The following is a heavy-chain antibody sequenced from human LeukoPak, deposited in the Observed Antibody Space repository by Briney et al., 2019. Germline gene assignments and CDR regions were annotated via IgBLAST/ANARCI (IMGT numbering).Heavy chain of an antibody. CDR1: GYTFTSYD. J-gene: IGHJ4*02. D-gene: IGHD3-10*01. Sequence: VASVKVSCKASGYTFTSYDINWVRQATGQGLEWMGWMNPNSGNTGYAQKFQGRVTITRNTSISTAYMELSSLRSEDTAVYYCASGEGFGESMSFDNWGQGTLVTVSS. V-gene: IGHV1-8*03. CDR2: MNPNSGNT. CDR3: ASGEGFGESMSFDN.